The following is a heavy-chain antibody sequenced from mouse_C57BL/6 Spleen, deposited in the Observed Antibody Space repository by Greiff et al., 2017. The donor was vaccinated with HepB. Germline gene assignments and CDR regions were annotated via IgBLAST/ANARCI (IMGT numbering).Heavy chain of an antibody. Sequence: VQLQQPGAELVMPGASVKLSCTASGYTFTSYWMHWVKPRPGQGLEWIGEIDPSDSYTNYNQKFKGKSTLTVYKSSSTAYMQLSSLTSEDSAVYYCARKGNWDENFDYWGQGTTLTVSS. V-gene: IGHV1-69*01. CDR3: ARKGNWDENFDY. J-gene: IGHJ2*01. CDR2: IDPSDSYT. CDR1: GYTFTSYW. D-gene: IGHD4-1*01.